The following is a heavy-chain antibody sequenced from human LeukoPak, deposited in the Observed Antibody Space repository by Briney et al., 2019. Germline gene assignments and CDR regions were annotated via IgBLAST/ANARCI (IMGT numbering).Heavy chain of an antibody. D-gene: IGHD2-21*02. V-gene: IGHV3-23*01. J-gene: IGHJ2*01. CDR1: GFSFSSYA. Sequence: PGGSLRLSCAASGFSFSSYAMSWVRQAPGEGLEWVSVIGGGPGNTYYTDSVKGRFTISRDNSKNTLYLHLNSLSAEDTAVYYWAKGKGPTANWYFDVWGRGTLVTVSS. CDR3: AKGKGPTANWYFDV. CDR2: IGGGPGNT.